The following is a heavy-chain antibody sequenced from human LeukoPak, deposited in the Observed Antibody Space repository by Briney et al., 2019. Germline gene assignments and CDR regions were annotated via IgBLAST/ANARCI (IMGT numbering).Heavy chain of an antibody. J-gene: IGHJ4*02. CDR2: ISSSGNTI. Sequence: GGSLRLSCAASGFTFSNAWMNWVRQAPGKGPEWVSYISSSGNTIYYADSVKGRFTISRDNAKNSLYLQMNSLRAEDTAVYYCAREGYIAAAGSVFYFDNWGQGTLVTVSS. CDR3: AREGYIAAAGSVFYFDN. CDR1: GFTFSNAW. V-gene: IGHV3-48*04. D-gene: IGHD6-13*01.